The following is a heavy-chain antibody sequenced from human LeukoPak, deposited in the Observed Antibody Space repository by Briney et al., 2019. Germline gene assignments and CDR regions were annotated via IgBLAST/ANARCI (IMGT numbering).Heavy chain of an antibody. D-gene: IGHD3-10*01. CDR3: AKVIRGGYGMDV. V-gene: IGHV3-7*04. Sequence: GGSLRLSCAASGFTFSNYWMSWVRQAPGKGLEWVANIKQDGSEKYYVDSVKGRFTISRDNAKNSLYLQMNSLRDEDTAVYFCAKVIRGGYGMDVWGQGTTVTVSS. CDR2: IKQDGSEK. J-gene: IGHJ6*02. CDR1: GFTFSNYW.